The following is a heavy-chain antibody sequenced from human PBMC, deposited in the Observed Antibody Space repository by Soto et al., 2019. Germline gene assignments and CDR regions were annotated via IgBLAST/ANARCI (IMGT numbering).Heavy chain of an antibody. J-gene: IGHJ4*02. D-gene: IGHD5-12*01. V-gene: IGHV4-31*03. CDR1: GGSISSGGYY. Sequence: PSETLSLTCTVSGGSISSGGYYWSWIRQHPGKGLEWVGYSYYTGSSYYNPSLKSRVTISVDASKNQLSLRLASVTAADTAVYYCARDLRGYSRYDYLDYWGQEIPVTVSS. CDR2: SYYTGSS. CDR3: ARDLRGYSRYDYLDY.